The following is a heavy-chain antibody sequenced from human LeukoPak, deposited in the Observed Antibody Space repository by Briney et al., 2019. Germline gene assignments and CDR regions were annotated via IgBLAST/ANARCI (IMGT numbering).Heavy chain of an antibody. CDR3: ARSGSGVATTNFDY. CDR2: ISAYNGNT. D-gene: IGHD5-12*01. Sequence: ASAKVSCKASGYTFTSYGISWVRQAPGQGLEWMGWISAYNGNTNYAQTLQGRVTMTTDTSTSTAYMELRSLRSDDTAVYYCARSGSGVATTNFDYWGQGTLVTVSS. CDR1: GYTFTSYG. J-gene: IGHJ4*02. V-gene: IGHV1-18*01.